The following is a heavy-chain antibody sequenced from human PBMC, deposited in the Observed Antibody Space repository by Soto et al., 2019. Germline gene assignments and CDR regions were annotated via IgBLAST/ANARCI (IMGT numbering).Heavy chain of an antibody. CDR3: ARRPGVRGVIVGGYGMDV. V-gene: IGHV4-30-4*01. D-gene: IGHD3-10*01. CDR1: GGSISSGDYY. J-gene: IGHJ6*02. CDR2: ISYSGST. Sequence: SETLSLTCTVSGGSISSGDYYWSWIRRPPGKGLEWIGYISYSGSTYYNPSLKSRLTMSVDTSKNQFSLKLSSVTAADTAVYYGARRPGVRGVIVGGYGMDVWGQGTTVTVSS.